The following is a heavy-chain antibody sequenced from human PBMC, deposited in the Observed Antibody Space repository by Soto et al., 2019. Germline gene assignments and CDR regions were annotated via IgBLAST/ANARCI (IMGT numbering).Heavy chain of an antibody. D-gene: IGHD3-9*01. CDR3: ARGLVIRPYYYHGMDV. V-gene: IGHV4-30-4*01. CDR1: GGSISSGDYF. Sequence: TLSLTCTVSGGSISSGDYFWSWIRQSPGKGLEWIGYISSIGSTYYNPSLKSRVSVSRDTSKNQFSLKLSSVTTTDTAVYYCARGLVIRPYYYHGMDVWGQGTTVTVSS. J-gene: IGHJ6*02. CDR2: ISSIGST.